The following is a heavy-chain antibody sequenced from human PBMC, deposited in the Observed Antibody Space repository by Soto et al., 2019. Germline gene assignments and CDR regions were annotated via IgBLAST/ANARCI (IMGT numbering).Heavy chain of an antibody. CDR1: GFTFSSYA. J-gene: IGHJ4*02. CDR2: IDYTGGYS. V-gene: IGHV3-23*01. Sequence: PGGSLRLSCAASGFTFSSYAMNWVRQAPGKGLEWVSTIDYTGGYSYYADSVKGRFTISRDNSQKTLDLQMNSLRAEDTAIYYCAKVPPRPYCSSVNCPFDYWGQGTLVTVSS. D-gene: IGHD2-2*01. CDR3: AKVPPRPYCSSVNCPFDY.